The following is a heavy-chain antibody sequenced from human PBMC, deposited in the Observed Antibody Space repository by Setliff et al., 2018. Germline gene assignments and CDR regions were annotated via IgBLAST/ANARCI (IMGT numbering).Heavy chain of an antibody. CDR1: GDSITSSKW. Sequence: SETLSLTCAVSGDSITSSKWWSWVRQPPGKGLEWIGEIFGEVSPTESTNYSPSLKSRVTISVDKSKNQFSLTLTSVTAADTAVYYCARANWGAFDYWGQGTLVTSPQ. D-gene: IGHD7-27*01. V-gene: IGHV4-4*02. CDR3: ARANWGAFDY. CDR2: IFGEVSPTEST. J-gene: IGHJ4*02.